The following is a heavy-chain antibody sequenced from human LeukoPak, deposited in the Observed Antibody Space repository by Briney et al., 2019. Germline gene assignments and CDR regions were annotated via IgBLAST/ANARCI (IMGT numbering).Heavy chain of an antibody. CDR1: GFTFSHYS. CDR2: IRYDGSNK. V-gene: IGHV3-30*02. CDR3: AKDGTWFGDSAYYYYMDV. Sequence: GGSLRLSCAASGFTFSHYSINWVRQAPGKGLEWVAFIRYDGSNKYYADSVKGRFTISRDNSKNTLYLQMNSLRAEDTAVYYCAKDGTWFGDSAYYYYMDVWGKGTTVTVSS. J-gene: IGHJ6*03. D-gene: IGHD3-10*01.